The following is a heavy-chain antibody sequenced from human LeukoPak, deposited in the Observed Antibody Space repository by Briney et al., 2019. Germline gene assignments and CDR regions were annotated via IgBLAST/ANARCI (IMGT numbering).Heavy chain of an antibody. D-gene: IGHD4-17*01. J-gene: IGHJ4*02. CDR3: ARDDPYGDYVLDY. CDR2: IKQDGSEK. CDR1: GFTFSNLW. Sequence: GGSLRLSCAASGFTFSNLWMSWVRQAPGRGLEWVANIKQDGSEKYYGDSVKGRFTISRDNAENSLYLQMNSLRAEDTAVYYCARDDPYGDYVLDYWGQGTLVTVSS. V-gene: IGHV3-7*03.